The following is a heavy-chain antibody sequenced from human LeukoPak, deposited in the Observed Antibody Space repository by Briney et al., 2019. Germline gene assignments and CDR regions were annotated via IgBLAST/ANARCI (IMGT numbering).Heavy chain of an antibody. Sequence: PSETLSLTCTVSGGSINSDYWSWIRQPPGKGLEWIGYIYYIGGTNYNPSLKSRVTISLDTSKNQFSLNLRSVTAADTAVYYCARRSNYMDVWGKGTTVTASS. V-gene: IGHV4-59*08. D-gene: IGHD4-11*01. CDR1: GGSINSDY. CDR3: ARRSNYMDV. CDR2: IYYIGGT. J-gene: IGHJ6*03.